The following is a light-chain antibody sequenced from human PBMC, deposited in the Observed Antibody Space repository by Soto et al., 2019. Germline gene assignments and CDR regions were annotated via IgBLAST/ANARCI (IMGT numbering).Light chain of an antibody. V-gene: IGKV3-20*01. CDR1: QTVISSY. CDR2: DTS. J-gene: IGKJ3*01. CDR3: QQYGISPFT. Sequence: EIVLAQSPGTLSLSPGERATLSCRASQTVISSYLAWYQQKPGQAPRLLIYDTSSRATGIPDRFSGSGPGTDFTLTINRLEPEDFAVYYCQQYGISPFTFGPGTKVDLK.